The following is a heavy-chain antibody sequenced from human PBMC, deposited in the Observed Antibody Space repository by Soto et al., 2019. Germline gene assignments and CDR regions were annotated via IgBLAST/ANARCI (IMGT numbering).Heavy chain of an antibody. Sequence: QVHLVESGGGVVQPGRSLRLSCAASGFTVNNFGMHWVRQAPGKGTEWVAMISNDGPAKYYADSVKGRFTISRDNSKYTLYLQLNKLRTEEPAVYYCAKDVFSGGWYTDFAPWGQGTLVTVSS. CDR3: AKDVFSGGWYTDFAP. V-gene: IGHV3-30*18. J-gene: IGHJ5*02. CDR1: GFTVNNFG. D-gene: IGHD6-19*01. CDR2: ISNDGPAK.